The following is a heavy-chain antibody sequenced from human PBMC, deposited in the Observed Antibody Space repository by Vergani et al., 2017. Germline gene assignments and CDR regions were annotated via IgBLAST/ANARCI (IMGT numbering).Heavy chain of an antibody. J-gene: IGHJ4*02. CDR1: GGSISSSSYY. CDR2: IYYSGST. D-gene: IGHD6-19*01. CDR3: ARVVSTNSRIAVAGKLDY. Sequence: QLQLQESGPGLVKPSETLSLTCTVSGGSISSSSYYWGWIRQPPGKGLEWIGSIYYSGSTYYNPSLKCRVTISVDTSKNQFSLKLSSVTAADTAVYYCARVVSTNSRIAVAGKLDYWGQGTLVTVSS. V-gene: IGHV4-39*01.